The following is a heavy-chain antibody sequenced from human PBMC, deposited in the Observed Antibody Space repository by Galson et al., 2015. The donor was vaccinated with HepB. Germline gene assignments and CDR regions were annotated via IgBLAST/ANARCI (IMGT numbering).Heavy chain of an antibody. CDR3: ASHYYYDSSGYFLPPDY. J-gene: IGHJ4*02. CDR1: GFTFSSYA. V-gene: IGHV3-64*01. D-gene: IGHD3-22*01. CDR2: ISSNGGST. Sequence: SLRLSCAASGFTFSSYAMHWVRQAPGKGLEYVSAISSNGGSTYYANSVKGRFTISRDNSKNTLYLQMGSLRAEDMAVYYCASHYYYDSSGYFLPPDYWGQGTLVTVSS.